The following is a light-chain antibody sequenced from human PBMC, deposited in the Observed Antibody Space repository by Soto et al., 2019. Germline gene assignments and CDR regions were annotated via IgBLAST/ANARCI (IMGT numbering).Light chain of an antibody. J-gene: IGKJ1*01. CDR1: QSVSGSY. Sequence: IVLTQSPGTLSLSPGDRATLSCSASQSVSGSYLAWYQQKPGLSPRLLIYGASIRATGIPDRFSGSGSGTDFTLTISRLEPEDFAVYYCQQYGSSPRTFGQGTKVEIK. CDR3: QQYGSSPRT. V-gene: IGKV3-20*01. CDR2: GAS.